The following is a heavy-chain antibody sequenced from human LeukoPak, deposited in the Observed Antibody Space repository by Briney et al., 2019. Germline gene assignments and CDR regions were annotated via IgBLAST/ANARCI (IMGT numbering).Heavy chain of an antibody. V-gene: IGHV3-9*03. Sequence: GGSLRLSCAASGFTFDDYAMHWVRQAPGKGLEWVSGISWNSGSIVYADSVTGRFTISIDNAKNSLYLQMNSLRAEDMALYYCAKEGPNAFDIWGQGTMVTVSS. CDR1: GFTFDDYA. CDR2: ISWNSGSI. J-gene: IGHJ3*02. CDR3: AKEGPNAFDI.